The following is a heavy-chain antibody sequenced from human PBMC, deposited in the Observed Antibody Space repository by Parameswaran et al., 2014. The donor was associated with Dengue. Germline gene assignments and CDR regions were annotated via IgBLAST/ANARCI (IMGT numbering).Heavy chain of an antibody. CDR2: IYYSGST. D-gene: IGHD1-26*01. V-gene: IGHV4-31*02. J-gene: IGHJ4*02. CDR3: ARDLGYSGSYGEYYFDY. Sequence: VRQAPGKGLEWIGYIYYSGSTYYDPSLKSRVTISVDTSKNQFSLRLSSVTAADTAVYYCARDLGYSGSYGEYYFDYWGQGTLVTVSS.